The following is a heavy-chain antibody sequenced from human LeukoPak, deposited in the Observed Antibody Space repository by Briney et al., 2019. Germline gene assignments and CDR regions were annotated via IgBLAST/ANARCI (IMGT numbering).Heavy chain of an antibody. D-gene: IGHD6-6*01. CDR3: ARVDAALDY. J-gene: IGHJ4*02. CDR2: ISRGSGHI. CDR1: RFTFSNYS. Sequence: KSGGSLRLSCAASRFTFSNYSMNWVRQAPGKGLEWVSSISRGSGHIYYADSVKGRFTISRDNARNSLYLQMNSLRAEDTAIYYCARVDAALDYWGQGTLVTVSS. V-gene: IGHV3-21*01.